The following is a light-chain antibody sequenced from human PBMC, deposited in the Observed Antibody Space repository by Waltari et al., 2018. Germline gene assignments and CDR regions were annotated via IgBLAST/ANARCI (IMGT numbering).Light chain of an antibody. V-gene: IGLV1-47*01. J-gene: IGLJ2*01. CDR1: SSNIGSNY. Sequence: QSVLSQPPSASGTPGQRVTISCSGTSSNIGSNYVYWYQHLPGMAPKLLLYRNNRRPPGFPYRFSSSKSGTSASLAIRELRSEDEADYYCGAWDDTLRFVFGGGTRLTVL. CDR2: RNN. CDR3: GAWDDTLRFV.